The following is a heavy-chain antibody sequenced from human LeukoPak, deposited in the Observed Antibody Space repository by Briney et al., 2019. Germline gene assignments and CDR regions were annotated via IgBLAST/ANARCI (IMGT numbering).Heavy chain of an antibody. Sequence: GASVKVSCKASGYTFTSYGISWVRQAPGQGLEWMGWISAYNVNTNYAQKLQGRVTMTTDTSTSTAYMELRSLRSDDTAVYYCARDPTTMVRGATHWFDPWGQGTLVTVSS. CDR2: ISAYNVNT. J-gene: IGHJ5*02. V-gene: IGHV1-18*01. CDR1: GYTFTSYG. D-gene: IGHD3-10*01. CDR3: ARDPTTMVRGATHWFDP.